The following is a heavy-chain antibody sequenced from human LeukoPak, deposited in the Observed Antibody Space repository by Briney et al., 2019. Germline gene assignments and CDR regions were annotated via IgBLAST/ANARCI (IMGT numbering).Heavy chain of an antibody. CDR2: IIPILGIA. CDR3: ARDRITMVRGVIKYFDY. CDR1: GGTFSSYA. D-gene: IGHD3-10*01. Sequence: SVKVSCKASGGTFSSYAISWVRQAPGQGLEWMGRIIPILGIANYAQKFQGRVTITADKSTSTAYMELSSLRSEDTAVYYCARDRITMVRGVIKYFDYWGQGTLVTVSS. J-gene: IGHJ4*02. V-gene: IGHV1-69*04.